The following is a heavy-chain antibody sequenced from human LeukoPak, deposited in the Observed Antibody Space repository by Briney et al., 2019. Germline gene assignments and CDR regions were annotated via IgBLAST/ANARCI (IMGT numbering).Heavy chain of an antibody. V-gene: IGHV4-34*01. CDR1: GGSFSGYY. CDR2: INHSGST. J-gene: IGHJ6*03. Sequence: SETLSLTCAVYGGSFSGYYWSWIRQPPGKGLEWIGEINHSGSTNYNPSLKSRVTISVDTSKNQFSLKLSSVTAADTAVYYCARHLTYYYKTPMDVWGKGTTVTISS. D-gene: IGHD3-10*01. CDR3: ARHLTYYYKTPMDV.